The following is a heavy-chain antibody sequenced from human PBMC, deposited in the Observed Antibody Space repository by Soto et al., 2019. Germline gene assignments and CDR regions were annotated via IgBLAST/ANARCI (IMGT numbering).Heavy chain of an antibody. D-gene: IGHD3-10*01. J-gene: IGHJ4*02. V-gene: IGHV4-59*01. Sequence: QVQLQESGPGLVKPSETLSLTCTVSGGSISSYYWSWIRQPPGKGLEWIGYISYNGSTNYNPSLKSRVTISIDTSKNQYSLKLSSVAAADTAVYYCARAAPELGWFGELSRLAHDYWGQGTLVTVSS. CDR2: ISYNGST. CDR1: GGSISSYY. CDR3: ARAAPELGWFGELSRLAHDY.